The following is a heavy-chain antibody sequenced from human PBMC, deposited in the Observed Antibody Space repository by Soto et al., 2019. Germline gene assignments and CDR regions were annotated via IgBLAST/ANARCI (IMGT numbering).Heavy chain of an antibody. Sequence: GGSLRLSCAASGFTFSSYAMSWVRQAPGKGLEWVSAISGSGGSTYYADSVKGRFTISRDNSKNTLYLQMNSLRAEDTAVYYCAKGSIFGVGGKYYMDVWGKGTTVTVSS. J-gene: IGHJ6*03. V-gene: IGHV3-23*01. CDR2: ISGSGGST. D-gene: IGHD3-3*01. CDR3: AKGSIFGVGGKYYMDV. CDR1: GFTFSSYA.